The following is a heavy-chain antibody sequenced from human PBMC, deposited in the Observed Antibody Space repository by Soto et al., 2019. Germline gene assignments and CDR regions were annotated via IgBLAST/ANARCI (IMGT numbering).Heavy chain of an antibody. CDR1: GFTFISYA. J-gene: IGHJ4*02. CDR2: ISGSGGST. V-gene: IGHV3-23*01. D-gene: IGHD6-13*01. CDR3: AKERLAAGPFDY. Sequence: PGESLRLSCAASGFTFISYAMSWGRQAPGKGLEWVSAISGSGGSTYYADSVKGRFTISRDNSKNTLYLQMNSLRAEDTAVYYCAKERLAAGPFDYWGQGTLVTVSS.